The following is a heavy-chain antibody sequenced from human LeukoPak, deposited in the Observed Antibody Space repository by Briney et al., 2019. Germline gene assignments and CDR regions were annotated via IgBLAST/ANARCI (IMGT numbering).Heavy chain of an antibody. CDR1: GFTFSTYS. V-gene: IGHV3-48*01. Sequence: PGGSLRLSCAASGFTFSTYSMNWVRQAPGKGLEWVSYISGSYSTIYYADSVKGRFTISRDNAKNSLFLQMNSLRAEDTAVYYCARDLSSSHPNRFDYWGQGTLVTVSS. J-gene: IGHJ4*02. CDR2: ISGSYSTI. CDR3: ARDLSSSHPNRFDY. D-gene: IGHD6-13*01.